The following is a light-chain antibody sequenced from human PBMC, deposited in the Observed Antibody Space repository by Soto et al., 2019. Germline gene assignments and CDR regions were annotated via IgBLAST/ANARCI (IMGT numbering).Light chain of an antibody. J-gene: IGKJ1*01. CDR3: QQYKSYPWT. V-gene: IGKV1-5*01. CDR1: QSISSW. CDR2: DAS. Sequence: DIQMTQSPSTLSASVGDRVTITCRASQSISSWLAWYQQKPGKAPKLLIYDASSLESGVPSRFSGSGSGTEFTLTISSLQPDDFETYYCQQYKSYPWTLGQGTKVDIK.